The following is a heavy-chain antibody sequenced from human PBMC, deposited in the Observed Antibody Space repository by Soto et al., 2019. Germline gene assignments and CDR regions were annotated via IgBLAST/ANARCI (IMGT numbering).Heavy chain of an antibody. J-gene: IGHJ6*03. CDR3: ARLGGDYYGSGSYYYMDV. CDR1: GGSISSSSYY. D-gene: IGHD3-10*01. V-gene: IGHV4-39*01. Sequence: SETLSLTCTVSGGSISSSSYYWGWIRQPPGKGLEWIGSIYYSGSTYYNPSLKSRVTISVDTSKNQFSLKLSSVTAADTALYYCARLGGDYYGSGSYYYMDVWGKGTTVTVSS. CDR2: IYYSGST.